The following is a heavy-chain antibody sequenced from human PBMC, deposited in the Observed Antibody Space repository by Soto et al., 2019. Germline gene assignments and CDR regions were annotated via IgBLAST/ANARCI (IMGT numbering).Heavy chain of an antibody. J-gene: IGHJ6*02. Sequence: QVQLVQSGAEVKKPGASVKVSCKASGYTFTSYGISWVRQAPGQGLEWMGWISAYNGNTNDAQKLQGRVTMTTDTSTSTTHMELRSLRSDDTAVYYCARDGALGENYSYYGMDVWGQGTTVTVSS. CDR1: GYTFTSYG. D-gene: IGHD3-10*01. CDR2: ISAYNGNT. CDR3: ARDGALGENYSYYGMDV. V-gene: IGHV1-18*01.